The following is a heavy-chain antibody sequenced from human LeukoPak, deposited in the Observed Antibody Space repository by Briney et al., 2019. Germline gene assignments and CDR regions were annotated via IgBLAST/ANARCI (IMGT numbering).Heavy chain of an antibody. CDR1: GFTFRSHW. D-gene: IGHD6-19*01. CDR3: ARARGCDY. V-gene: IGHV3-7*01. CDR2: IKEDGSEK. Sequence: QPGGSLGLSCSGAGFTFRSHWMSWVRQAPGKGLEWVANIKEDGSEKYYVDSVKGRFTISRDNAKNSLYLQMNSLRAEDTAVYYCARARGCDYWGQGTLATVSS. J-gene: IGHJ4*02.